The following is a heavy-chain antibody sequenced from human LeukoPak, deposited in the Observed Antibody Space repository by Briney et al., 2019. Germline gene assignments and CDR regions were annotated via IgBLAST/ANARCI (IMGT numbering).Heavy chain of an antibody. CDR3: ARDSIQLWFPRSFDY. J-gene: IGHJ4*02. Sequence: GGSLRLSCAASGFTFSSYWMIWVRQAPGKGLEWVANIKQDGSEKYYVDSVKGRFTISRDNAKNSLELQMNSLRAENTAVYYCARDSIQLWFPRSFDYWGQGALVTVSS. D-gene: IGHD5-18*01. CDR2: IKQDGSEK. V-gene: IGHV3-7*05. CDR1: GFTFSSYW.